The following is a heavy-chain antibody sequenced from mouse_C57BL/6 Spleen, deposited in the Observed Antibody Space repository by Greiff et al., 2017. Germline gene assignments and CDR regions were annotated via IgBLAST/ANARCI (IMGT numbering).Heavy chain of an antibody. D-gene: IGHD2-2*01. CDR1: GYTFTSYW. CDR3: ARGLYYGYDGGLYYFDY. V-gene: IGHV1-55*01. J-gene: IGHJ2*01. Sequence: QVQLQQPGAELVKPGASVKMSCKASGYTFTSYWMTWVKQRPGQGLEWIGDIYPGCGSTNYNEKFKSKATLTVDPSSSTAYMQLSSLTSEYTAVYYWARGLYYGYDGGLYYFDYWGQGTTLTVSS. CDR2: IYPGCGST.